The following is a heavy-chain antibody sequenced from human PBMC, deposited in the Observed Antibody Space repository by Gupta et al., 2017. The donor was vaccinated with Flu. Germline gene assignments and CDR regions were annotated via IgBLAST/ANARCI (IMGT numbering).Heavy chain of an antibody. D-gene: IGHD3-16*02. CDR1: GYTFVDYY. Sequence: QVQLVQSGVEVKKPGASVKVSCMPSGYTFVDYYIHWVRQAPGQGLEWMGRINPKTGGTDYAQKFQGRVTLTSDTSISTAYMELTWLTSDDTAVYYCARPDCDGYTCYTLQHWGQGTPVVVS. CDR3: ARPDCDGYTCYTLQH. CDR2: INPKTGGT. V-gene: IGHV1-2*06. J-gene: IGHJ1*01.